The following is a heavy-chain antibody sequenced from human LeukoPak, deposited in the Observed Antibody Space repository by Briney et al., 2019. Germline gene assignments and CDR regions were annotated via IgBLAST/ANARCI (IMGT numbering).Heavy chain of an antibody. Sequence: ASVKVSCKASGYAFTGYYMHWVRRAPGQGLEWMGRINPNSGDTFYAQKFQGRVTMTRDTSISTAYMELSRLRSDDTAVYYCARVMKATVRTSNFDYWGQGTLVTVSS. J-gene: IGHJ4*02. CDR1: GYAFTGYY. CDR3: ARVMKATVRTSNFDY. D-gene: IGHD4-17*01. V-gene: IGHV1-2*06. CDR2: INPNSGDT.